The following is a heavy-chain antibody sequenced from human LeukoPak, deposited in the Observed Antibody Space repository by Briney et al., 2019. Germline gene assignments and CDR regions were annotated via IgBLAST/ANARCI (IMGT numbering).Heavy chain of an antibody. J-gene: IGHJ4*02. CDR1: GGSISSYY. V-gene: IGHV4-59*12. Sequence: SETLSLTCTVSGGSISSYYWSWIRQPPGKGLEWIGYIYYSGSTNYNPSLKSRVTISVDTSKNQFSLKLSSVTAADTAVYYCARDSKSGLPFDYWGQGTLVTVSS. D-gene: IGHD3-3*01. CDR3: ARDSKSGLPFDY. CDR2: IYYSGST.